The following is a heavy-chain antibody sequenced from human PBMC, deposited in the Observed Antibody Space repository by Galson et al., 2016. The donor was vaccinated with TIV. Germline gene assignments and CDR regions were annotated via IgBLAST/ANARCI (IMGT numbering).Heavy chain of an antibody. CDR2: IYSGGSA. CDR1: GITVSINY. Sequence: SLRLSCAASGITVSINYMTWVRQAPGKGLEWVSTIYSGGSAFYADSVKGRFTISRDSSKNTLYLQMNRVRTEDTAVYYCARDRYYDASGYYYYYYGMDVWGQGTTVIVSS. J-gene: IGHJ6*02. V-gene: IGHV3-66*02. CDR3: ARDRYYDASGYYYYYYGMDV. D-gene: IGHD3-22*01.